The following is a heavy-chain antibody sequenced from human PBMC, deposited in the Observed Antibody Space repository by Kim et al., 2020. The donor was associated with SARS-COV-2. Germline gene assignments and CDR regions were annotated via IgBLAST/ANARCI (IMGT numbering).Heavy chain of an antibody. CDR2: IDWDDDK. CDR3: ARIRSDDYYGSGSYGASWGMDV. D-gene: IGHD3-10*01. V-gene: IGHV2-70*01. Sequence: SGPTLVKPTQTLTLTCTFSGFSLSTSGMCVSWIRQPPGKALEWLALIDWDDDKYYSTSLKTRLTISKDTSKNQVVLTMTNMDPVDTATYYCARIRSDDYYGSGSYGASWGMDVWGQGTTVTVSS. J-gene: IGHJ6*02. CDR1: GFSLSTSGMC.